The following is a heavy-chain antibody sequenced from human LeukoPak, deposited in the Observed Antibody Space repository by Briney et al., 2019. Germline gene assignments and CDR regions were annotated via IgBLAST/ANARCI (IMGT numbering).Heavy chain of an antibody. V-gene: IGHV4-59*01. D-gene: IGHD4-17*01. CDR2: IYYSGST. J-gene: IGHJ3*02. CDR1: GGSISSYY. CDR3: ARIYGLHGAFDI. Sequence: SETLSLTCTVSGGSISSYYWSWIRQPPGKGLEWIGYIYYSGSTNYNPSLKSRVTISVDTSKNQFSLKLSSVTAADTAVYYCARIYGLHGAFDIWGQGTMVTVSS.